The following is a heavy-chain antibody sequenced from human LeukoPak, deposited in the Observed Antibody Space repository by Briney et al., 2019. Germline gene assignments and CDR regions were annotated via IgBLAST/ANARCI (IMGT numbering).Heavy chain of an antibody. Sequence: SETLSLTCTVSGGSISSYYWSWIRQPPGKGLGWIGYIYYSGSTNYNPSLKSRVTISVDTSKNQFSLKLSSVTAADTAVYYCARHRALMDVWGQGTTVTVSS. CDR2: IYYSGST. V-gene: IGHV4-59*08. J-gene: IGHJ6*02. CDR1: GGSISSYY. CDR3: ARHRALMDV.